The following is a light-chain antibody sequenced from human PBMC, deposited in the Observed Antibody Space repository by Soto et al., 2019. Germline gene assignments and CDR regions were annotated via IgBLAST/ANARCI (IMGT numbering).Light chain of an antibody. CDR3: CSFEGASYF. CDR2: DVS. CDR1: SSDVGGYNY. V-gene: IGLV2-11*01. Sequence: QSALTQPRSVSGSPGQSVAISCTGTSSDVGGYNYVSWYQQHPGKAPKLMIYDVSKRPSGVPDRFSGSKSGNTASLTISGLQAEDGGDYYSCSFEGASYFFGTGTKVT. J-gene: IGLJ1*01.